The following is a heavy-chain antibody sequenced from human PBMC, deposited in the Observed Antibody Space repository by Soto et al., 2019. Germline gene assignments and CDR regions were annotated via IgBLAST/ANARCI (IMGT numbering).Heavy chain of an antibody. CDR1: GFTFSSHV. CDR3: AKDRRGAYCSGGICYSPDY. D-gene: IGHD2-15*01. CDR2: ISGTGGT. V-gene: IGHV3-23*01. J-gene: IGHJ4*02. Sequence: EVQLWESGGGLVQPGGSLRLSCAVSGFTFSSHVMSWVRQAPGKGLEWVSAISGTGGTYYADSVKGRFTISKDNSTNALYLQMSNLSDEDTAVYYCAKDRRGAYCSGGICYSPDYWGQGTLVIVSS.